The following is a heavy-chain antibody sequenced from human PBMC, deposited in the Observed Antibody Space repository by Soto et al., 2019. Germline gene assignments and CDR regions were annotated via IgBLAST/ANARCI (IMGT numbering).Heavy chain of an antibody. V-gene: IGHV4-61*01. CDR3: AASAPPATNYYYAMDV. D-gene: IGHD5-12*01. J-gene: IGHJ6*02. CDR2: FYDNGST. CDR1: GGSGSSGSFY. Sequence: PSETLSLTCTVSGGSGSSGSFYWSWIRRPPGKGLEWIGYFYDNGSTNYNPSLRSRVTMSVDTSKNQFSLKLSSVTAADTAVYYCAASAPPATNYYYAMDVWGQGTTVTVSS.